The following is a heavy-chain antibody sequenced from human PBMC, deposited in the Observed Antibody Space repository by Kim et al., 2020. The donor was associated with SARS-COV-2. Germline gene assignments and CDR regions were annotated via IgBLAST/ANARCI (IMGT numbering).Heavy chain of an antibody. Sequence: GGSLRLSCAASGFSFSRNYMTWVRQAPGRGLEWVSVIYTSGGTYYADAVKGRFTISRDNSKNTLYLQMNSLRAEDTAVYSCASGGPNWNYARLDYWGQGTLVTVSS. CDR3: ASGGPNWNYARLDY. CDR1: GFSFSRNY. J-gene: IGHJ4*02. D-gene: IGHD1-7*01. V-gene: IGHV3-66*01. CDR2: IYTSGGT.